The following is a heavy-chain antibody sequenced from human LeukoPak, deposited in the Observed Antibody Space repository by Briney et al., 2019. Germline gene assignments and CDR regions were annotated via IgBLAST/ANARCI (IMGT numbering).Heavy chain of an antibody. J-gene: IGHJ4*02. CDR3: ARDTAMALDY. CDR2: INPSGGST. CDR1: GYTFTIYY. V-gene: IGHV1-46*01. Sequence: ASVKVSCKASGYTFTIYYMHWVRQAPGQGLEWMGIINPSGGSTSYAQKFQGRVTMTRDTSTSTVYMELSSLRSEDTAVYSCARDTAMALDYWGQGTLVTVSS. D-gene: IGHD5-18*01.